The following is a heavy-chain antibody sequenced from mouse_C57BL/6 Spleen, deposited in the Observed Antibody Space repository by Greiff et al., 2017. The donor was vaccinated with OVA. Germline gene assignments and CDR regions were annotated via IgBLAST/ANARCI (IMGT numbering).Heavy chain of an antibody. D-gene: IGHD2-1*01. CDR2: IDPETGGT. CDR1: GYTFTDYE. V-gene: IGHV1-15*01. J-gene: IGHJ2*01. Sequence: VQLQHSGAELVRPGASVTLSCKASGYTFTDYEMHWVKQTPVHGLEWIGAIDPETGGTAYNQKFKGKAILTADNSSSTAYMELRSLTSEDSAVYYCTRTPYGSYFDYWGQGTTLTVSS. CDR3: TRTPYGSYFDY.